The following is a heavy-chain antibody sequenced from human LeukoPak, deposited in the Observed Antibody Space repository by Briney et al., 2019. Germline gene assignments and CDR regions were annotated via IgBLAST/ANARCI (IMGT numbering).Heavy chain of an antibody. CDR3: ARGPPRGKYYYMDV. D-gene: IGHD1-1*01. J-gene: IGHJ6*03. V-gene: IGHV3-13*01. Sequence: GGSLRLSCAASGFTFSSFDMHWVRQPTGQGLEWVSTVGTASDTYYPGSVEGRFTLSRDNAKNSLYLQMNSLTAGDTAVYYCARGPPRGKYYYMDVWGKGTTVTVSS. CDR1: GFTFSSFD. CDR2: VGTASDT.